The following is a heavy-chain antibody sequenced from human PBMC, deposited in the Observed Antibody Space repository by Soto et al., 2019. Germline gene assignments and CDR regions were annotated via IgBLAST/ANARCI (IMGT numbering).Heavy chain of an antibody. D-gene: IGHD4-17*01. Sequence: SETLSLTCTVSGGSISSGGYYWTWIRQHPGKGLDWIGYIYYSGSTYYNPSLKNRVTISLDTSKNQFSLKLSSVTAADTAVYYCARAEPTVTLINWGQGTLVTVSS. CDR1: GGSISSGGYY. V-gene: IGHV4-31*03. J-gene: IGHJ4*02. CDR3: ARAEPTVTLIN. CDR2: IYYSGST.